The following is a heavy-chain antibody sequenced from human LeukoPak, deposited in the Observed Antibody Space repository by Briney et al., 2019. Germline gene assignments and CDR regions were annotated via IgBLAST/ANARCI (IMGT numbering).Heavy chain of an antibody. D-gene: IGHD6-13*01. CDR2: ISSSSSYI. Sequence: GGSLRLSCAASGFTFSSYSMNWVRQDLGRGLEWVSSISSSSSYIYYADSVKGRFTISRDNAKNSLYLQMNSLRAEDTAVYYCARGRIAAAYQGGPDYWGQGTLVTVSS. V-gene: IGHV3-21*01. CDR3: ARGRIAAAYQGGPDY. J-gene: IGHJ4*02. CDR1: GFTFSSYS.